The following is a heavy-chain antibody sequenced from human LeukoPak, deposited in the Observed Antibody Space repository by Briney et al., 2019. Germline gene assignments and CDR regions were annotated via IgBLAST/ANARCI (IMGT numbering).Heavy chain of an antibody. Sequence: GGSLRLSCAASGFTFSSYGMHWVRQAPGKGLEWVAFIRYDGSNKYYADSVKGRFTISRDNSKNSLYLQMNSLRTEDTALYYCAKGTIAARRGHYYYMDVWGKGTTVTVSS. D-gene: IGHD6-6*01. CDR1: GFTFSSYG. CDR3: AKGTIAARRGHYYYMDV. J-gene: IGHJ6*03. CDR2: IRYDGSNK. V-gene: IGHV3-30*02.